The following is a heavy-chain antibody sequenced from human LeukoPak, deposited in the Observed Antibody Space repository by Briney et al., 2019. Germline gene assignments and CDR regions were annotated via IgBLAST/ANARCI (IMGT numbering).Heavy chain of an antibody. V-gene: IGHV4-34*01. Sequence: SETLSLTCAVYGGSFSGYYWSWIRQPPGKGLEWIGEINHSGSTNYNPSLKSRVTISVDTSKNQFSLKLSSVTAADTAVYYCARCESFYYYMDVWGKGTTVTVSS. CDR3: ARCESFYYYMDV. CDR2: INHSGST. J-gene: IGHJ6*03. D-gene: IGHD2/OR15-2a*01. CDR1: GGSFSGYY.